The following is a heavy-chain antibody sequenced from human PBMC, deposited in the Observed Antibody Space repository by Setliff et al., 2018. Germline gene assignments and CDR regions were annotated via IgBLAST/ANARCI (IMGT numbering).Heavy chain of an antibody. CDR2: MNPNSGNT. D-gene: IGHD5-18*01. J-gene: IGHJ4*02. Sequence: ASVKVSCKASGYTFTSYGINWVRQATRQGLEWMGWMNPNSGNTGYAQKFHGRVTMTRNTSISTAYMELSSLRSEDTAVYYCARLPPLHTPMALTFDYWGQGILVTVSS. CDR1: GYTFTSYG. CDR3: ARLPPLHTPMALTFDY. V-gene: IGHV1-8*02.